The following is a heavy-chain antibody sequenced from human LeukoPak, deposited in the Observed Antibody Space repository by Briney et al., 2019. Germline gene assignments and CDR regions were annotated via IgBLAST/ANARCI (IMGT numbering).Heavy chain of an antibody. Sequence: SETLSLTCTVSGGSVSSGSYYWSWIRRPPGKGLEWIGYIYYSGSTNYNPSLKSRVTISVDTSKNQFSLKLSSVTAADTAVYYCARGGSYSTVLYYFDYWGQGTLVTVSS. D-gene: IGHD1-26*01. V-gene: IGHV4-61*01. CDR1: GGSVSSGSYY. CDR2: IYYSGST. CDR3: ARGGSYSTVLYYFDY. J-gene: IGHJ4*02.